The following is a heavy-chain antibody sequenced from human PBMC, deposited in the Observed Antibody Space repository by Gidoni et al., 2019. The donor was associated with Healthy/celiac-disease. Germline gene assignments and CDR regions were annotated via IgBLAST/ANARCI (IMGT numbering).Heavy chain of an antibody. J-gene: IGHJ4*02. D-gene: IGHD4-17*01. V-gene: IGHV4-30-4*01. CDR1: GGSISSGDYY. Sequence: QVQLQESGPGLVKPSQTLSLTCTVSGGSISSGDYYCSWIRQPPGKGLEWIGYIYYSGSTYYNPSLKSRVTISVDTSKNQFSLKLSSVTAADTAVYYCARAKMGYGDLFDYWGQGTLVTVSS. CDR2: IYYSGST. CDR3: ARAKMGYGDLFDY.